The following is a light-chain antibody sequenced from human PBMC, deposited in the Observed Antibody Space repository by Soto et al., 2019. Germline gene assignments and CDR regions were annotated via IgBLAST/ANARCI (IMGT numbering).Light chain of an antibody. CDR2: GAS. J-gene: IGKJ4*01. V-gene: IGKV3-20*01. CDR3: QQYRSSPPLT. CDR1: QSVTSY. Sequence: EIVLTQSPGTLSLSPGKRATLSCRASQSVTSYLAWYQQKPGQAPRLLIYGASSRATGIPDRFSGSGSGTDFTLTISRLEPEDFAVYYCQQYRSSPPLTFGGGTNVEIK.